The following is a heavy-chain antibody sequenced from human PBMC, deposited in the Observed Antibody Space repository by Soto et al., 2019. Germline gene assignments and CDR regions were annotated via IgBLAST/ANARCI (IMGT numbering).Heavy chain of an antibody. Sequence: GPLRDWYGASGVNFSNHWMHWVLQSPGEGLVWVSRITSDGKSKAYAESVKGRFAISRGNAKNTLYLQMSGLTAEDTAVYYCARESGDWPLNWFDPWGQGSLVTVFS. J-gene: IGHJ5*02. CDR2: ITSDGKSK. V-gene: IGHV3-74*01. CDR3: ARESGDWPLNWFDP. CDR1: GVNFSNHW. D-gene: IGHD2-21*02.